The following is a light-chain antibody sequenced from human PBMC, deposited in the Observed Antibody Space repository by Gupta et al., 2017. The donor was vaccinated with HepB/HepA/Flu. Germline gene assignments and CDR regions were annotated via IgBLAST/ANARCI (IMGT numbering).Light chain of an antibody. CDR2: GNN. Sequence: QSVLTQPPSVSGAPGQKITISLTGSRSNIGAGNHVDWYQQLPGAATKVLIYGNNNRPSEVPDRFSGSTSGTSASLAITGLQAEDEADYYCQSFDNSLRGTVFGGGTKVAVL. CDR3: QSFDNSLRGTV. CDR1: RSNIGAGNH. J-gene: IGLJ1*01. V-gene: IGLV1-40*01.